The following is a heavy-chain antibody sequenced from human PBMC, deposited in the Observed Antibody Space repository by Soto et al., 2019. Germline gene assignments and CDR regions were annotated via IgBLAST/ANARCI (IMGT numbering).Heavy chain of an antibody. CDR2: IDPSDSYT. CDR3: ASDIVVVVAAKGYYYGMDV. CDR1: GYSFTSYW. V-gene: IGHV5-10-1*01. J-gene: IGHJ6*02. Sequence: PGESLKISCKGSGYSFTSYWISWVRQMPGKGLEWMGRIDPSDSYTNYSPSFQGHVTISADKSISTAYLQWSSLKASDTAMYYCASDIVVVVAAKGYYYGMDVWGQGTTVIVSS. D-gene: IGHD2-15*01.